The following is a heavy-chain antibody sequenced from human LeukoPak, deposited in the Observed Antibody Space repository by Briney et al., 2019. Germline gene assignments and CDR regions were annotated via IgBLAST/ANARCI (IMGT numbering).Heavy chain of an antibody. V-gene: IGHV5-51*01. Sequence: GESLKISCKASGYTFSSYWIGWVRQVPETGLEWMGIIFPGDSETRYSPSFQGQVTISADESTNTAYLQWSSLGASDSAIYYCARFSAPFDFWGQGTLVTVSS. CDR2: IFPGDSET. CDR1: GYTFSSYW. J-gene: IGHJ4*02. CDR3: ARFSAPFDF. D-gene: IGHD6-13*01.